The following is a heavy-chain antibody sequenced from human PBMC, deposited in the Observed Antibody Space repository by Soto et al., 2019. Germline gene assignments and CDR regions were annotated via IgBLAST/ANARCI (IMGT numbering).Heavy chain of an antibody. J-gene: IGHJ4*02. CDR2: IIPIFGTT. V-gene: IGHV1-69*01. D-gene: IGHD3-22*01. CDR1: GGTLRSYA. CDR3: CRSNYLDKRNSY. Sequence: QVQLVQSGAEVKKPGSSVKVSCKASGGTLRSYAINWVRQAPGQGLEWMGGIIPIFGTTNYAQKFEGRVTIPADGSTNTAYVELSSLRSKDTAVYYCCRSNYLDKRNSYWGQGTLVTVSS.